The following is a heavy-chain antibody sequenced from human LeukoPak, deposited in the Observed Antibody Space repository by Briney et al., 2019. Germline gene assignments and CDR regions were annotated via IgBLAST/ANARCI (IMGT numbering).Heavy chain of an antibody. CDR3: ARFGYSGWNLEY. CDR2: INQDGSEK. J-gene: IGHJ4*02. CDR1: GFMFRTYW. Sequence: GGSLRLSCEVSGFMFRTYWLDWVRQAPGRGLEWAANINQDGSEKYFVDSVKGRFTISRDDAESSLYVQMNSLRDEDTAVYYCARFGYSGWNLEYWGQGTLVTVSS. V-gene: IGHV3-7*01. D-gene: IGHD5-12*01.